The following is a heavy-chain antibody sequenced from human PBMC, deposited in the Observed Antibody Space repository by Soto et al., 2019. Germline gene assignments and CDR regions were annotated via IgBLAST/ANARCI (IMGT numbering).Heavy chain of an antibody. D-gene: IGHD2-15*01. CDR2: ISWNSGTI. Sequence: DAQLVESGGGLEQPGRSLRLSCAASGFTFDDYAMHWVRQAPGKGLEWVSGISWNSGTIGYADSVKGRFTISRDNAKNSLYLQMNSLRAEDTALYYCAKDRVVVGAIPVYGMDVWGQGTTVTVSS. J-gene: IGHJ6*02. CDR1: GFTFDDYA. CDR3: AKDRVVVGAIPVYGMDV. V-gene: IGHV3-9*01.